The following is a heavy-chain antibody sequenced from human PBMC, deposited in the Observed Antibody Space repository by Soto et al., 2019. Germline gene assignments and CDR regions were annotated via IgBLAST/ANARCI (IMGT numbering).Heavy chain of an antibody. J-gene: IGHJ4*02. CDR2: ISGGGGST. Sequence: EVKLLESGGGLVQPGGSLRLSCAASGLTLRSYAMSWVPQAPGKGREWVSAISGGGGSTYYADSVKGRFTISRDNSKNTLYLQMNSLRAEDTAVYYCAKDASYLRAIRFDYWGQGTLVTVSS. D-gene: IGHD1-26*01. CDR1: GLTLRSYA. V-gene: IGHV3-23*01. CDR3: AKDASYLRAIRFDY.